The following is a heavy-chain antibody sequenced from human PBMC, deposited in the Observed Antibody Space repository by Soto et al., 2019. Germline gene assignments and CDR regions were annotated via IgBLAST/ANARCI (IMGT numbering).Heavy chain of an antibody. Sequence: SETLSLTCTVSGGSLTNYYWGWIRQPPGRGLEWIGYIYYSGNSNYNPSLKSRVTISGDTSKNQFSLRPSSVTAADTAVYYCARSAYGSGGRWFDPWGQGTLVTVSS. D-gene: IGHD3-10*01. J-gene: IGHJ5*02. CDR3: ARSAYGSGGRWFDP. V-gene: IGHV4-59*01. CDR2: IYYSGNS. CDR1: GGSLTNYY.